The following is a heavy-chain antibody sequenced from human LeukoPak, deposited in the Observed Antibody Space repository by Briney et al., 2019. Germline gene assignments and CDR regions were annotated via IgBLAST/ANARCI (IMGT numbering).Heavy chain of an antibody. Sequence: GASVKVSCKASGYTFTSYDINWVRHATGQGLEWMGWMSPNSGDTGYAQKFQGGVTMTRDTSISTAYMELTSLRSEDTAIYYCARGPPNWGFDFWGQGALVTVSS. CDR3: ARGPPNWGFDF. J-gene: IGHJ4*02. CDR1: GYTFTSYD. V-gene: IGHV1-8*01. D-gene: IGHD7-27*01. CDR2: MSPNSGDT.